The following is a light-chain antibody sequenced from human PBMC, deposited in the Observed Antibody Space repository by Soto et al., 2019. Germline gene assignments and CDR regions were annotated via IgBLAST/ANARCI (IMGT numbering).Light chain of an antibody. CDR1: QSISSY. V-gene: IGKV1-39*01. Sequence: DIQMTQSPSSLSASVGDRVTITCRASQSISSYLNWYQQKPGKAPKLLIYAASSLQSGVPSRFRGSGSGTDFTLTISSLQPADFATYYCQQSHSTPWTFGQGTKVEIK. CDR3: QQSHSTPWT. CDR2: AAS. J-gene: IGKJ1*01.